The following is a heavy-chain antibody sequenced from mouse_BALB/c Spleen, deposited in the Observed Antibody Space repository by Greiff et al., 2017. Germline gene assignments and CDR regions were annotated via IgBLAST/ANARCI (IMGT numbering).Heavy chain of an antibody. CDR3: ARVTLYYFDY. J-gene: IGHJ2*01. CDR2: INPYNDGT. D-gene: IGHD2-13*01. V-gene: IGHV1-14*01. CDR1: GYTFTSYV. Sequence: EVKVVESGPELVKPGASVKMSCKASGYTFTSYVMHWVKQKTGQGLEWIGYINPYNDGTKYNEKFKGKATLTSDKSSSTAYMELSSLTSEDSAVYYCARVTLYYFDYWGQGTTLTVSS.